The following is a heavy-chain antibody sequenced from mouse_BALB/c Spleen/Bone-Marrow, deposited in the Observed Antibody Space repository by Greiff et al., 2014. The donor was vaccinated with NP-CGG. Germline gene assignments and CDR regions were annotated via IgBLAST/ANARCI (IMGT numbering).Heavy chain of an antibody. Sequence: EVKVEESGGGLVQPKGSLTLSCAASGFTFNTYAMNWDRQAPGKGLEWVARIRGRSNKYATYYADSVKDRFTISRDDSQSMLYLQMNNLKTEDTAMYYCVRHGAAYWGQGTLVTVSA. CDR3: VRHGAAY. V-gene: IGHV10-1*02. J-gene: IGHJ3*01. CDR2: IRGRSNKYAT. CDR1: GFTFNTYA.